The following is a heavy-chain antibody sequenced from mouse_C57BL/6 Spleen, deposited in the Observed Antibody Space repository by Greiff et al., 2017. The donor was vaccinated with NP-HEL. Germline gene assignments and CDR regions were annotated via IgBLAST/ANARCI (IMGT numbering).Heavy chain of an antibody. J-gene: IGHJ3*01. D-gene: IGHD2-3*01. Sequence: QVQLKQSGAELVRPGASVTLSCKASGYTFTDYEMHWVKQTPVHGLEWIGAIDPETGGTAYNQKFKGKAILTADKSSSTAYMELRSLTSEDSAVYYCTDDGLFAYWGQGTLVTVSA. CDR2: IDPETGGT. V-gene: IGHV1-15*01. CDR3: TDDGLFAY. CDR1: GYTFTDYE.